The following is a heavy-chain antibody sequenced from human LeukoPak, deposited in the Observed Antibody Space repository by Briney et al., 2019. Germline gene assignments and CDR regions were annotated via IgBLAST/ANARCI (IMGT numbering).Heavy chain of an antibody. D-gene: IGHD6-6*01. CDR2: INPTGGST. J-gene: IGHJ4*02. CDR1: GYTFPSYF. V-gene: IGHV1-46*01. Sequence: ASVKVSCKASGYTFPSYFMHWVRQAPGQGLEWMGIINPTGGSTTYAQKFQGRVTMTRDTSTSTVYMELSSLRSDDTAVYYCARTAARRFDYWGQGTLVTVTS. CDR3: ARTAARRFDY.